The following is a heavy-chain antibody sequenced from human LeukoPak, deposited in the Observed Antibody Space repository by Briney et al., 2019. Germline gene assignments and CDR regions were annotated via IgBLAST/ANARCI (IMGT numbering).Heavy chain of an antibody. D-gene: IGHD6-6*01. CDR2: INPTGGST. J-gene: IGHJ4*02. CDR1: GYTFPSYF. V-gene: IGHV1-46*01. Sequence: ASVKVSCKASGYTFPSYFMHWVRQAPGQGLEWMGIINPTGGSTTYAQKFQGRVTMTRDTSTSTVYMELSSLRSDDTAVYYCARTAARRFDYWGQGTLVTVTS. CDR3: ARTAARRFDY.